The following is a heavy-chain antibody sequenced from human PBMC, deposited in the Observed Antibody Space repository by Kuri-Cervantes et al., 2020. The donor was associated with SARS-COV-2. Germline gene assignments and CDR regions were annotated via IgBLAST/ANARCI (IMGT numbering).Heavy chain of an antibody. Sequence: GESLKISCAASGFTFSSYAMSWVRQAPGKGLEWVSGISGSGGSTYYADSVKGRFTISRDNSKNTLYLQMNSLRAEDSAVYYCARKGGVYSSGCPDYWGQGTLVTVSS. V-gene: IGHV3-23*01. CDR3: ARKGGVYSSGCPDY. J-gene: IGHJ4*02. D-gene: IGHD6-25*01. CDR1: GFTFSSYA. CDR2: ISGSGGST.